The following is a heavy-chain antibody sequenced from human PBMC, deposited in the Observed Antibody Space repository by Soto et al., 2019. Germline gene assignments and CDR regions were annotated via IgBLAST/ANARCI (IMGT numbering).Heavy chain of an antibody. CDR1: GFTFRNYW. V-gene: IGHV3-74*01. J-gene: IGHJ4*02. CDR2: VTSDGSST. CDR3: VRDNWNSY. Sequence: GGSLRLSCAASGFTFRNYWMHWVRQAPEKGLVWVSRVTSDGSSTNYADSVKGRFTISRDNAKNTLYLQMNSLRAEDTAVYYCVRDNWNSYWGQGTLVTVSS. D-gene: IGHD1-1*01.